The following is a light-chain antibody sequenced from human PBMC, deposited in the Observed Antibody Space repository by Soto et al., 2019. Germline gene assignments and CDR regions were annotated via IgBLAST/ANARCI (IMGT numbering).Light chain of an antibody. CDR1: SSDVGGYDY. CDR2: DVS. V-gene: IGLV2-14*03. CDR3: SSYTSSSTLV. J-gene: IGLJ1*01. Sequence: QSVLTQPASVSGSPGQSITISCTGTSSDVGGYDYVSWYQHHPGKAPKLMIYDVSNRPSGVSNRFSGFKSGNTASLTISGLQAEDEADYYCSSYTSSSTLVFGTGTKVTVL.